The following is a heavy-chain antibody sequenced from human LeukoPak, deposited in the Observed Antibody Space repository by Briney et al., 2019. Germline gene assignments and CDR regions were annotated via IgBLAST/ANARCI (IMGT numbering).Heavy chain of an antibody. CDR2: INNDGSSA. V-gene: IGHV3-74*01. D-gene: IGHD3-10*01. J-gene: IGHJ6*02. CDR1: GFTFNNYW. Sequence: GGALRLSCAASGFTFNNYWIHWVRHVPGKGLVWVSRINNDGSSASYVDSVKGRFTISRDNAKNTLYLQMNSLRAEDTAVYYCARDYGRSRDYGMDVWGQGTTVTVSS. CDR3: ARDYGRSRDYGMDV.